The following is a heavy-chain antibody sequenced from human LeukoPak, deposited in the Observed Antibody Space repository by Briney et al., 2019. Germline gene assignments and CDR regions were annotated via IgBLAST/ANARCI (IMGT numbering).Heavy chain of an antibody. Sequence: GGSLRLSCAASGFTFSSYAIHWVRQAPGKGLEWVAVISYDGSNKYYAGSVKGRFTNSRDNSKNTLYLQMNSLRAEDTAVYYCARGRGAAAGPFDYWGQGTLVTVSS. CDR2: ISYDGSNK. V-gene: IGHV3-30-3*01. D-gene: IGHD6-13*01. CDR1: GFTFSSYA. CDR3: ARGRGAAAGPFDY. J-gene: IGHJ4*02.